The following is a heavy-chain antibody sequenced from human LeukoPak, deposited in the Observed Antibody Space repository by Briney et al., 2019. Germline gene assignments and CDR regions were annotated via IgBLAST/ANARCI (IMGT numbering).Heavy chain of an antibody. Sequence: GGSLRLSCAASGFTFSSYEMNWVRQAPGKGLEWVSYISSSGSTIYYADSVKGRFTISRDNAKNSLYLQMNSLRAEDTAVYYCARDPKNPYCGGDCYDGAFDYWGQGTLVTVSS. J-gene: IGHJ4*02. CDR1: GFTFSSYE. CDR2: ISSSGSTI. V-gene: IGHV3-48*03. D-gene: IGHD2-21*02. CDR3: ARDPKNPYCGGDCYDGAFDY.